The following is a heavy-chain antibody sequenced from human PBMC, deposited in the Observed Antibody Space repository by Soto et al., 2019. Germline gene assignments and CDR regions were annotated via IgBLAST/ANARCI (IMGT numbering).Heavy chain of an antibody. CDR3: ARYVGTSICYFDI. V-gene: IGHV4-34*01. J-gene: IGHJ2*01. CDR2: VSHSGIA. Sequence: QVQLQQWGAGLLKPSETLSLTCTVYGASFAGYYWTWLRQSPGKGLEWIGEVSHSGIAKYNPSLASRVTISLDPSNTQFSLDLTSVTAADTAVYYCARYVGTSICYFDIWGRGTLVSVSS. CDR1: GASFAGYY. D-gene: IGHD3-10*02.